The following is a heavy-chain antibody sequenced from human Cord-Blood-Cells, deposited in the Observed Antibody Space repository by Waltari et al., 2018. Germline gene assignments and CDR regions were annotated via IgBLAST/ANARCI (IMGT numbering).Heavy chain of an antibody. CDR1: GGSFSGYY. CDR3: ARGRRRYYFDY. CDR2: INHSGST. V-gene: IGHV4-34*01. Sequence: QVQLQQWGAGLLKPSETLSLTCAVYGGSFSGYYWSWIRQPPGKGLGWIGEINHSGSTNYNPSLKSRVTISVDTSKNQFSLKLSSVTAADTAVYYCARGRRRYYFDYWGQGTLVTVSS. J-gene: IGHJ4*02.